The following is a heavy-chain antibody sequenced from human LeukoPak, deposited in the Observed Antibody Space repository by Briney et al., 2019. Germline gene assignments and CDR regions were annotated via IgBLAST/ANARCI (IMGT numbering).Heavy chain of an antibody. V-gene: IGHV3-7*01. Sequence: GGSLRLSCAASGFTFSSYWMSWVRQAPGKGLEWVANIKQDESEKYYVDSVKGRFTISRDNAKNSLYLQMNSLRAEDTAVYYCALLAYCSSTSCSDYYMDVWGKGTTVTVSS. CDR1: GFTFSSYW. CDR2: IKQDESEK. CDR3: ALLAYCSSTSCSDYYMDV. D-gene: IGHD2-2*01. J-gene: IGHJ6*03.